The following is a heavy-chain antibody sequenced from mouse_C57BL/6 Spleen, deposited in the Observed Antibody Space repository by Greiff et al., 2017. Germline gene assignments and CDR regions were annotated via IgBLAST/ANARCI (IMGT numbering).Heavy chain of an antibody. D-gene: IGHD1-1*01. V-gene: IGHV14-3*01. CDR3: ALPYFFGSSPWFAY. Sequence: EVKLQESVAELVRPGASVKLSCTASGFTIKNTYMHWVKQRPEQGLEWIGRIDPANGNTKYAPKFQGKATITADTSSNTAYLQLRSLTSEDSAIYYCALPYFFGSSPWFAYWGQGTLVTVSA. CDR1: GFTIKNTY. J-gene: IGHJ3*01. CDR2: IDPANGNT.